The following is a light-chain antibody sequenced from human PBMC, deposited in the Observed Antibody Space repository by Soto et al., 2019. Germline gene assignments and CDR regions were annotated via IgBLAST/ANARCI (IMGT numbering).Light chain of an antibody. CDR1: SSDVGGYNY. CDR3: SSYTSSRTPDVV. V-gene: IGLV2-14*01. J-gene: IGLJ2*01. Sequence: QSALTQPAFVSGSPGQSITISCTGTSSDVGGYNYVSWYQQHPGKAPKLMIYDVSNRPSGVSNRFSGSKSGNTASLTISGLQAEDEADYYCSSYTSSRTPDVVFGGGTKLTVL. CDR2: DVS.